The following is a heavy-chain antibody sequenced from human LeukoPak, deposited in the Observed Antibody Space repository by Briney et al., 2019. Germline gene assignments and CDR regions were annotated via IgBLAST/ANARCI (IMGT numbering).Heavy chain of an antibody. D-gene: IGHD7-27*01. Sequence: GGSLRLSCAASGFTFSSYAMSWVRQAPGKGLEWVSAISGSGGSTYYADSVKGRFTISRDNSKNTLYLQMNSLRAEDTAVYYCARATQELGILYYFDYWGQGTLVTVSS. CDR2: ISGSGGST. CDR3: ARATQELGILYYFDY. V-gene: IGHV3-23*01. J-gene: IGHJ4*02. CDR1: GFTFSSYA.